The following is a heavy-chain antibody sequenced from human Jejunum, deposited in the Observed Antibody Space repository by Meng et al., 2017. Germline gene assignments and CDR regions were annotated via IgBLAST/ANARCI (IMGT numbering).Heavy chain of an antibody. CDR2: IRNKANSYST. Sequence: LVEVGGSLVKPGGSLRLSCAASGFTFSDPYMDWVRQAPGKGLEWVGRIRNKANSYSTDYAASAKGRFTISRDDSTNSMYLQMNSLKPEDTAVHYCARGNQNDYWGQGTLVTVSS. CDR3: ARGNQNDY. CDR1: GFTFSDPY. J-gene: IGHJ4*02. V-gene: IGHV3-72*01.